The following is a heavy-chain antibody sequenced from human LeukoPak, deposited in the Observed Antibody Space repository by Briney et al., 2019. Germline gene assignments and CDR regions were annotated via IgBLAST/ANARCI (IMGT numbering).Heavy chain of an antibody. J-gene: IGHJ4*02. V-gene: IGHV3-48*03. CDR2: ISSSGSTI. Sequence: GGSLRLSCAASGFTLSSYEMNWVRQAPGKGLEWVSYISSSGSTIYYADSVQGRFTISRDNAQNSLYLQMSSLRAEDTAVYYCARNVYNFDYWGQGTLVTVSS. CDR3: ARNVYNFDY. D-gene: IGHD3-10*02. CDR1: GFTLSSYE.